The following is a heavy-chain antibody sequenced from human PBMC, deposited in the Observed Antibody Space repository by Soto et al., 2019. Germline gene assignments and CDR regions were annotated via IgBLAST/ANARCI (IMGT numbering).Heavy chain of an antibody. J-gene: IGHJ4*02. CDR1: GVRFSISP. CDR3: ARDPKTSGGQHWAFNYFDS. D-gene: IGHD7-27*01. CDR2: ISYDGTNK. V-gene: IGHV3-30-3*01. Sequence: GGSLLLSCGASGVRFSISPGHLVRQAPGKGPEWVALISYDGTNKFYADSVKGRFTISRDNSKSTLYLQVDSLRPEDAAVYYCARDPKTSGGQHWAFNYFDSWGQGTLVTVSS.